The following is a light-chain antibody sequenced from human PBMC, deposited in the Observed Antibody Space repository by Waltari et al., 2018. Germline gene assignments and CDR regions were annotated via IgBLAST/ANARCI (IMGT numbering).Light chain of an antibody. V-gene: IGLV4-69*01. Sequence: QLVLTQSPSASASLGASIKLTCTLSSGHSSNIIARLQQQPEKGPRYLMKVNSDGTHSKGDEIPDRFSGSSSGAERYLTSSTLQSEDEADYYCQTGGHGTWVFGGGTKVTVL. CDR1: SGHSSNI. J-gene: IGLJ3*02. CDR3: QTGGHGTWV. CDR2: VNSDGTH.